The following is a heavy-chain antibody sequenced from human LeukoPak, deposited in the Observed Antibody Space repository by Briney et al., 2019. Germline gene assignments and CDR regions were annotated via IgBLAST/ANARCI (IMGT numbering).Heavy chain of an antibody. V-gene: IGHV3-23*01. CDR2: ISYSGANS. D-gene: IGHD3-16*02. CDR3: ARDMQLST. J-gene: IGHJ3*01. Sequence: GGSVRLSCAASGFTFRGSAVMCVRRAREEGLVWVSLISYSGANSYYTDSVRGRFTKSRDNTKDTLFLQMNSLRAEDTAIYYCARDMQLSTWGLGTMVTVSS. CDR1: GFTFRGSA.